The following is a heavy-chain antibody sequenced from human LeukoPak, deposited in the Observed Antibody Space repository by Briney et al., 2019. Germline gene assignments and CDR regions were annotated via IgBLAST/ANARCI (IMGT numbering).Heavy chain of an antibody. D-gene: IGHD6-19*01. CDR1: GFSFSNHY. Sequence: GGSLRLSCAASGFSFSNHYMRWIRQAPGKGLEWVANINEDGSNKWHLGSVKGRFTDSRDNARNALYLQMNSLRVEDTAVYYCTRVIVAVPGYFDYFDFWGQGALVTVSS. CDR2: INEDGSNK. V-gene: IGHV3-7*01. J-gene: IGHJ4*02. CDR3: TRVIVAVPGYFDYFDF.